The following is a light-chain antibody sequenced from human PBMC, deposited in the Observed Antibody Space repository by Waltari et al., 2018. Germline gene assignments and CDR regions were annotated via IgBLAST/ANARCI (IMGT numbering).Light chain of an antibody. Sequence: QSVLTRPPSVSEAPRQRVTISCSGSSSNIGNNAVNWYQQLPGKAPKLLIYYDDLLPSGVSDRFSGSKSGTSASLAISGLQSEDEADYYCAAWDDSLSVYVFGTGTKVTVL. V-gene: IGLV1-36*01. CDR1: SSNIGNNA. CDR3: AAWDDSLSVYV. CDR2: YDD. J-gene: IGLJ1*01.